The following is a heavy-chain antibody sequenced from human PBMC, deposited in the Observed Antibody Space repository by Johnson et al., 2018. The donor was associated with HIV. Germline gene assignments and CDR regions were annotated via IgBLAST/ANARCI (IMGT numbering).Heavy chain of an antibody. CDR3: AKGDGIVGGSDAFDI. Sequence: VLLVESGGGLVQPGGSLRLSCAASGFTFSAHYMDWVRQASGKGLEWVGRTGNKAHRYTPEHASYVKGLFTISRDESKNSLYLQINSLSAEVTAVSYCAKGDGIVGGSDAFDIWGQGTMVTVSS. D-gene: IGHD1-26*01. J-gene: IGHJ3*02. CDR2: TGNKAHRYTP. CDR1: GFTFSAHY. V-gene: IGHV3-72*01.